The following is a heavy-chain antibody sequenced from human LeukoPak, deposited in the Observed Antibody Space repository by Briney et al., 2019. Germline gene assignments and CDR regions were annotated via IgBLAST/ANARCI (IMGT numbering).Heavy chain of an antibody. CDR1: GYTFTGYY. Sequence: ASVKVSCKASGYTFTGYYMHWVRQAPGQGLEWMGWINPNSGGTNYAQKFQGWVTMTRDTSISTAYMELSRLRSDDTAVYYCARDAELLWFGELLYHNNWFDPWGQGTLVTVSS. J-gene: IGHJ5*02. D-gene: IGHD3-10*01. CDR3: ARDAELLWFGELLYHNNWFDP. V-gene: IGHV1-2*04. CDR2: INPNSGGT.